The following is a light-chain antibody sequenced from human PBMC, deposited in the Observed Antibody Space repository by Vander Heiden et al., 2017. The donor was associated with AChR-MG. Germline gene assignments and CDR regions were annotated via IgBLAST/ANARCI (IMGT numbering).Light chain of an antibody. V-gene: IGKV1-5*01. CDR3: QQYNSFPYA. J-gene: IGKJ2*01. Sequence: DIQITHSPSTLSASVGDRVTITCRASQSISSWLAWYQQKPGKAPKLLIYDASSLESGVPSRFSGSGSGTEFTLTISSLQPDDFATYYCQQYNSFPYAFGQVTKLGIK. CDR2: DAS. CDR1: QSISSW.